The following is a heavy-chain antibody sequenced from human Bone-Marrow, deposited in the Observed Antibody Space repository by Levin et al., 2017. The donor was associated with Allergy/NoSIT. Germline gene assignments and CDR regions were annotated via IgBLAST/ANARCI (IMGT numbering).Heavy chain of an antibody. D-gene: IGHD3-10*01. CDR3: VRGGTIQGVVNRYYYYYYMDV. V-gene: IGHV3-7*01. J-gene: IGHJ6*03. Sequence: GGSLRLSCAASGFTFSNYWMSWVRQAPGKGLEWVANIKQDGRDENYLDSVKGRFTISRDNAKNSLYLYMNSLRAEDTAVFYCVRGGTIQGVVNRYYYYYYMDVWGKGTTVTVSS. CDR2: IKQDGRDE. CDR1: GFTFSNYW.